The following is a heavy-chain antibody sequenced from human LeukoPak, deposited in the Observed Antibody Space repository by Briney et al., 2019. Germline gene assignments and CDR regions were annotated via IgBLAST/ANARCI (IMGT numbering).Heavy chain of an antibody. D-gene: IGHD5-18*01. CDR1: AFTFSSFG. J-gene: IGHJ4*02. CDR3: ARGPGLAMGKGYFDY. Sequence: GGSLRLSCAASAFTFSSFGMHWVRQAPGKGLEWVAATSHDEGNKYYADSVKGRFTISRDNSRNTLYLEVNSLRTDDTAVYYCARGPGLAMGKGYFDYCGQGTLVTVSS. V-gene: IGHV3-30*03. CDR2: TSHDEGNK.